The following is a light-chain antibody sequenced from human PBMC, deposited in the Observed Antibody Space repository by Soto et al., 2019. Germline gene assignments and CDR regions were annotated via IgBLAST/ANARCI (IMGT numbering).Light chain of an antibody. Sequence: EIVMTQSPATLSVSPGERATLSCRASQSVSSNLAWYQQKPGQAPRLLNYGASTRATGIPARFSGSGSGTEFTHTIISLQSEDFAVYYCQQYNNWPPCTCGQGTKLEIK. CDR2: GAS. CDR1: QSVSSN. J-gene: IGKJ2*01. V-gene: IGKV3-15*01. CDR3: QQYNNWPPCT.